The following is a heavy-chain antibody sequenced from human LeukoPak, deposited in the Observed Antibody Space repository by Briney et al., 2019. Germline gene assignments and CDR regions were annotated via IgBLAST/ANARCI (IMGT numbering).Heavy chain of an antibody. CDR2: IYYSGST. D-gene: IGHD3-3*01. CDR3: ARTYYDFWSGPYYYYMDV. CDR1: GGSISSSSYY. Sequence: SETLSLTCTVSGGSISSSSYYWGWIRQPPGKGLEWIGSIYYSGSTYYNPSLKSRVTISVDTSKNQFSLKLSSVTAADTAVYYCARTYYDFWSGPYYYYMDVWGKGTTVTVSS. J-gene: IGHJ6*03. V-gene: IGHV4-39*07.